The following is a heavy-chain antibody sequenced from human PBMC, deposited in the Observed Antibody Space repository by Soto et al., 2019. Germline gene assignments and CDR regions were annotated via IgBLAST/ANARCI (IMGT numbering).Heavy chain of an antibody. CDR1: GYTFTTYG. J-gene: IGHJ4*02. D-gene: IGHD3-22*01. V-gene: IGHV1-18*01. Sequence: ASVKVSCKASGYTFTTYGISWVRQAPGQGLEWMGWISAYNGNTNYAQKLQGRVTMTTDTSTSTAYVELRSLRSDDTAVFYCVREGGGSSGYYFVYWGQGTPVTVSS. CDR2: ISAYNGNT. CDR3: VREGGGSSGYYFVY.